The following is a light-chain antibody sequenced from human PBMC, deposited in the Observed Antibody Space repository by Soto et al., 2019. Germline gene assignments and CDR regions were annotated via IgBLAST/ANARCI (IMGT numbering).Light chain of an antibody. CDR3: AAWDDSLSVWV. J-gene: IGLJ3*02. V-gene: IGLV1-47*01. CDR2: RNS. CDR1: SSSIGNNY. Sequence: QSVLTQPPSVSGTPGQRVTISCSGSSSSIGNNYVYWHQQLPGAAPKLLIYRNSERPSGVPDRFSGSKSGTSASLAISGLRSEDEGDYYCAAWDDSLSVWVFGGGTQLTVL.